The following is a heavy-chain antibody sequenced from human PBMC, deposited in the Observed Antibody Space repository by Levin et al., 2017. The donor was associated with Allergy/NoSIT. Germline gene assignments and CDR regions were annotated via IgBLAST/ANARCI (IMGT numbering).Heavy chain of an antibody. D-gene: IGHD2-15*01. Sequence: GESLKISCKASGYSFSDYWIGWVRQMPGKGLEWMGMIYPGDPDTRYSPSFQGQVTISADKSISTAYLQWSSLKASDTAIYYCAKRGIRGCRGGGCYTSFYYYGMDVWGQGTTVSVSS. V-gene: IGHV5-51*01. J-gene: IGHJ6*02. CDR3: AKRGIRGCRGGGCYTSFYYYGMDV. CDR2: IYPGDPDT. CDR1: GYSFSDYW.